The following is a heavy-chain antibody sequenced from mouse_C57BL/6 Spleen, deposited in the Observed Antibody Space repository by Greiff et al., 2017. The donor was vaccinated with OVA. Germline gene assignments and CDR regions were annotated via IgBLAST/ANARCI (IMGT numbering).Heavy chain of an antibody. J-gene: IGHJ4*01. V-gene: IGHV5-15*01. CDR2: ISNLAYSI. CDR1: GFTFSDYG. D-gene: IGHD2-13*01. CDR3: ARPGDHYAMDY. Sequence: EVHLVESGGGLVQPGGSLKLSCAASGFTFSDYGMAWVRQAPRKGPEWVAFISNLAYSIYYADTVTGRFTISRENAKNTLYLEMSSLRSEDTAMYYCARPGDHYAMDYWGQGTSVTVSS.